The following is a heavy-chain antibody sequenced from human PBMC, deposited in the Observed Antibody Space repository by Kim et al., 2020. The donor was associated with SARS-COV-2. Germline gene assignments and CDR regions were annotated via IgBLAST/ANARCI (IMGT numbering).Heavy chain of an antibody. CDR3: ASLWFGAPYYYYGMDV. Sequence: GGSLRLSCAASGFTFSSYWMSWVRQAPGKGLEWVANIKQDGSEKYYVDSVKGRFTISRDNAKNSLYLQMNSLRAEDTAVYYCASLWFGAPYYYYGMDVWGQGTTVTVSS. CDR1: GFTFSSYW. J-gene: IGHJ6*02. V-gene: IGHV3-7*01. D-gene: IGHD3-10*01. CDR2: IKQDGSEK.